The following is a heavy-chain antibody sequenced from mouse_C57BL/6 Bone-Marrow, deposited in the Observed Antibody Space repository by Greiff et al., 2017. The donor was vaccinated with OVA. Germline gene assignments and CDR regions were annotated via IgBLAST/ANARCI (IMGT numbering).Heavy chain of an antibody. Sequence: VQLKQPGAELVRPGSSVKLSCKASGYTFTSYWMDWVKQRPGQGLEWIGNIYPSDSETNYNQKFKDKATLTVDKSSSTAYMQLSSLTSEDSAVYYCSRSEGLRFDYWGQGTTLTVSS. D-gene: IGHD2-2*01. V-gene: IGHV1-61*01. CDR3: SRSEGLRFDY. CDR1: GYTFTSYW. CDR2: IYPSDSET. J-gene: IGHJ2*01.